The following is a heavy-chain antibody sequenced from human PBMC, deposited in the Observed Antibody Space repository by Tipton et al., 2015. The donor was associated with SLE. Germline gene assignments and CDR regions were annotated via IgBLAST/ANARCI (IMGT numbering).Heavy chain of an antibody. CDR3: ASLAGHL. CDR2: ISSSSSYI. V-gene: IGHV3-21*04. Sequence: SLRLSCAASGFTFSSYSMNWVRQAPGKGLEWVSSISSSSSYIYYADSVKGRFTISRENSKNTVYLQMNSLGAEDTAVYYCASLAGHLWGQGTLVIVSS. J-gene: IGHJ5*02. CDR1: GFTFSSYS.